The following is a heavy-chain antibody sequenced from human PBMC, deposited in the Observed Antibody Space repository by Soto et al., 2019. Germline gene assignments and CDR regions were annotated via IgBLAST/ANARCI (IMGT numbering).Heavy chain of an antibody. CDR1: GGSISSSSYY. Sequence: QLQLQESGPGLVKPSETLSLTCNVSGGSISSSSYYWGWIRQPPGKGLEWIASIYYSGLTYYNPSLKSRVTISVDTSKNQFSLKLSSVTAADTAVYYCAMSLWFGNTPNWFDPWGQGTLVTVSS. J-gene: IGHJ5*02. CDR3: AMSLWFGNTPNWFDP. D-gene: IGHD3-10*01. CDR2: IYYSGLT. V-gene: IGHV4-39*01.